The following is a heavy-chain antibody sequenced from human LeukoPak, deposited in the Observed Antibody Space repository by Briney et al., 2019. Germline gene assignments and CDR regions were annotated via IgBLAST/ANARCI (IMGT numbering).Heavy chain of an antibody. CDR3: ARGQDCSSTSCYFDY. J-gene: IGHJ4*02. CDR1: GGSISSGDYY. CDR2: IYYSGST. V-gene: IGHV4-30-4*08. Sequence: PSQTLSRTCTVSGGSISSGDYYWSWIRQPPGKGLEWIGYIYYSGSTYYNPYLKSRVTISVETSKNQFSLKLSSVTAAETAVYYCARGQDCSSTSCYFDYWGQGTLVTVSS. D-gene: IGHD2-2*01.